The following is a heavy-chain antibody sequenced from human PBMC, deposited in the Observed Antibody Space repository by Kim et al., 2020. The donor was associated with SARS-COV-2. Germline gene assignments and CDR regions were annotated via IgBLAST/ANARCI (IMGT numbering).Heavy chain of an antibody. V-gene: IGHV4-39*07. CDR3: ARLRRTYYYDSSGSD. J-gene: IGHJ4*02. D-gene: IGHD3-22*01. Sequence: PSLKSRVTISVDTSKNQFSLKLSSVTAADTAVYYCARLRRTYYYDSSGSDWGQGTLVTVSS.